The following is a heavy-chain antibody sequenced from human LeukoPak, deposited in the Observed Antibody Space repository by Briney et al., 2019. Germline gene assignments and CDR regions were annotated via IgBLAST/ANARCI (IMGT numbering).Heavy chain of an antibody. D-gene: IGHD1-26*01. CDR2: ISYDGSNK. CDR1: GFTFSRYA. J-gene: IGHJ4*02. Sequence: GGSLRLSCAASGFTFSRYAMHWVRQAPGKGLEWVAVISYDGSNKYYADSVKGRFTISRDNSKNTLYLQMNSLRAEDTAVYYCANGGIVGATTDWEYYFDYWGQGTLVTVSS. CDR3: ANGGIVGATTDWEYYFDY. V-gene: IGHV3-30*18.